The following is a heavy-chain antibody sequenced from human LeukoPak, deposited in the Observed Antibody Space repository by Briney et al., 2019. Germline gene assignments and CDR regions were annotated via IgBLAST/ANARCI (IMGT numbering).Heavy chain of an antibody. CDR3: ARARGIAVAGTRDAFDI. Sequence: SETLSLTCTVSGYSISSGYYWGWIRQPPGKGLEWIGSIYHSGSTYYNPSLKSRVTISVDTSKNQFSLKLSSVTAADTAVYYCARARGIAVAGTRDAFDIWGQGTMVTVSS. CDR1: GYSISSGYY. D-gene: IGHD6-19*01. V-gene: IGHV4-38-2*02. J-gene: IGHJ3*02. CDR2: IYHSGST.